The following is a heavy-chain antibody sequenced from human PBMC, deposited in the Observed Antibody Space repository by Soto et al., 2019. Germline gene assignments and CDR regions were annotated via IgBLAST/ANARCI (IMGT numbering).Heavy chain of an antibody. J-gene: IGHJ4*02. CDR3: ARGATSLDY. CDR2: ISGGSNYI. CDR1: GFAFSTYN. V-gene: IGHV3-21*01. Sequence: SLRLSCAASGFAFSTYNMNWVRQAPGKGLEWVSSISGGSNYIKYADSVQGRFTVSRDNAKNSLYLQMNSLRAEDTAAYYCARGATSLDYWGRGTLVTVSS. D-gene: IGHD1-26*01.